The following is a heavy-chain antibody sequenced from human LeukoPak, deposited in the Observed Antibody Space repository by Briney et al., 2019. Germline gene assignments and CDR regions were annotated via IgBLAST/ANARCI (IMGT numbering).Heavy chain of an antibody. CDR1: GGSISSSSYY. D-gene: IGHD3-16*02. CDR3: ARHRSMITFGGVIVRPISYYFDY. J-gene: IGHJ4*02. CDR2: IYYSGST. V-gene: IGHV4-39*01. Sequence: SETLSLTCTVSGGSISSSSYYWGWIRQPPGKGLEWIGSIYYSGSTYYNPSLKSRVTISVDTSKNQFSLKLSSVTAADTAVYYCARHRSMITFGGVIVRPISYYFDYWGEGTLVTVSS.